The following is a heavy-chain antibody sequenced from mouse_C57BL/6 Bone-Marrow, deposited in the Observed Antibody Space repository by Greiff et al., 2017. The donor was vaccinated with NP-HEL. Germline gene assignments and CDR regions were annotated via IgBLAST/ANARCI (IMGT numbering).Heavy chain of an antibody. Sequence: EVQLVESGGGLVQPGGSLKLSCAASGFTFSDYYMYWVRQTPEKRLEWVAYISNGGGSTYYPDTVKGRFTISRDNAKNTLYLQMSRLKSEDTAMYYCARAYLGYFDYWGQGTTLTVSS. CDR1: GFTFSDYY. CDR3: ARAYLGYFDY. J-gene: IGHJ2*01. V-gene: IGHV5-12*01. CDR2: ISNGGGST. D-gene: IGHD2-10*01.